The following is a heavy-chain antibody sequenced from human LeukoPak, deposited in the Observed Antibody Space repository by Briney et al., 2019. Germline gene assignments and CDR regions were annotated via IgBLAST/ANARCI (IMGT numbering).Heavy chain of an antibody. D-gene: IGHD5-12*01. CDR2: IYPRDSDT. V-gene: IGHV5-51*01. Sequence: GESLKISCKCSGYIFTNYWIGWVRQRPGKGLEWMGIIYPRDSDTRYSPSFQGQVTVSADKSISTAYLQWNTLEASDTAMYYCARRQYSGYDFDFWGQGTLVTVSS. J-gene: IGHJ4*02. CDR1: GYIFTNYW. CDR3: ARRQYSGYDFDF.